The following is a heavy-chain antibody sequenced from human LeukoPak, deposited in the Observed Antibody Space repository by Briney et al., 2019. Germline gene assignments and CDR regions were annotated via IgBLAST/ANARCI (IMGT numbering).Heavy chain of an antibody. CDR1: GGSLSSGSYY. CDR3: ARAWYSSSWWRLDY. V-gene: IGHV4-61*02. CDR2: IYTSGST. D-gene: IGHD6-13*01. Sequence: SETLSLTCTVSGGSLSSGSYYWSWIRQPAGKGLAWIGRIYTSGSTNYNPSLKSRITISVDTSKNQFSLKLSSVTAADTAVYYCARAWYSSSWWRLDYWGQGTLVTVSS. J-gene: IGHJ4*01.